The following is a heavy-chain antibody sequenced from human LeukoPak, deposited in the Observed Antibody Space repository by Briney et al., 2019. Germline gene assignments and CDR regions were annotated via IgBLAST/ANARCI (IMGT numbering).Heavy chain of an antibody. V-gene: IGHV1-2*02. CDR2: INPNTGGT. CDR3: ARAYGSYYYMDV. D-gene: IGHD4-17*01. Sequence: ASVKVSCRASGYTGYYMHWVRQAPGQGLEWMGWINPNTGGTNYAQKFQGRVTMTRDTSISTAYMELSRLRSDDTAVYYCARAYGSYYYMDVWGKGTTVTVSS. CDR1: GYTGYY. J-gene: IGHJ6*03.